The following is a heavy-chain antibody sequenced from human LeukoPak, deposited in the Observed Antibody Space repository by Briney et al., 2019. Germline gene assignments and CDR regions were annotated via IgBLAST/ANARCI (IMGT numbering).Heavy chain of an antibody. CDR3: AKDQVATYIYYYYGMDV. Sequence: GGSLRLSCAASGFTFSSYAMSWVGQAPGKGLEWVSAYCGSGGSTYYADSVKGRFTTSRDNSKNTLYLQMNSLRAEDTAVYYCAKDQVATYIYYYYGMDVWGQGTTVTVSS. D-gene: IGHD5-12*01. V-gene: IGHV3-23*01. CDR1: GFTFSSYA. J-gene: IGHJ6*02. CDR2: YCGSGGST.